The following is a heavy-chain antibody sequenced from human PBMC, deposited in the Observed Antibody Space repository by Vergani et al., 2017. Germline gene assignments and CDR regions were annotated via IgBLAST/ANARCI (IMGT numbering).Heavy chain of an antibody. Sequence: EVQVVESGGGLIKPGGSLRLSCVVSGFPFRNAWINWVRQAPGKGLEWVSTISSDGGSTYYADSVKGRFTISRDNSKNTLSLQMNSLTAEDTAIYYCAGPQGTSAYYYGGFDYWGQGILVTVSS. CDR3: AGPQGTSAYYYGGFDY. J-gene: IGHJ4*02. CDR1: GFPFRNAW. V-gene: IGHV3-23*04. CDR2: ISSDGGST. D-gene: IGHD3-22*01.